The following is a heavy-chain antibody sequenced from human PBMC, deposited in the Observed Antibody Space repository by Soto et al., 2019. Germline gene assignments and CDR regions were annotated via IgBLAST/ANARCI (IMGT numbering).Heavy chain of an antibody. D-gene: IGHD5-12*01. CDR3: ARGTRLSGPNRYYYYGMDV. CDR1: GYTFTSYD. V-gene: IGHV1-8*01. CDR2: MNPNSGNT. Sequence: ASVKVSCKASGYTFTSYDINRVRQAPGERPEWMGWMNPNSGNTGYAQKFQGRVTMTRNTSISTAYMELSSLRSEDTAVYYCARGTRLSGPNRYYYYGMDVWGQGTTVTVSS. J-gene: IGHJ6*02.